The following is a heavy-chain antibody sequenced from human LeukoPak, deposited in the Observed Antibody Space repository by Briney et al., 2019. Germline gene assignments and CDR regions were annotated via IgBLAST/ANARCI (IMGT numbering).Heavy chain of an antibody. Sequence: GGSLRLSCAASGFTLITNDMNWVSQAPGKGLEWVSVLYSDGNTKYADSVQGRFTISRDNSKNTLYLEMNSLSPDDTAVYYCARGVEPLAANTLVYWGQGTLVTVSS. V-gene: IGHV3-53*01. D-gene: IGHD1-14*01. J-gene: IGHJ4*02. CDR2: LYSDGNT. CDR3: ARGVEPLAANTLVY. CDR1: GFTLITND.